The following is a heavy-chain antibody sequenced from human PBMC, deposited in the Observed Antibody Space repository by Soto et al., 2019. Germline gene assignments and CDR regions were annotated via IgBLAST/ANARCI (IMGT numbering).Heavy chain of an antibody. Sequence: EVQLVESGGGPVKSGGSLRLSCVASGFYFVSYTMNWVRQAPGKWLEWVSSISGDRSYIYYADSVKGRFTISRDNAKNSLFLQMNSLRVEDTAVYYCVRDLSAYNWFDLWGPGTLVTVSS. CDR3: VRDLSAYNWFDL. V-gene: IGHV3-21*01. CDR2: ISGDRSYI. J-gene: IGHJ5*01. CDR1: GFYFVSYT.